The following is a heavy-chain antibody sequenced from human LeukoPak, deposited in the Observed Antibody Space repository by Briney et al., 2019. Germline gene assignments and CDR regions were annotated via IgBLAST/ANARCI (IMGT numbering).Heavy chain of an antibody. CDR2: MNPNSGNT. V-gene: IGHV1-8*01. CDR3: ARDYYDSNVALNY. D-gene: IGHD3-22*01. CDR1: GYTFTSYD. J-gene: IGHJ4*02. Sequence: ASVKVSCKASGYTFTSYDINWVRQATGQGLEWMGWMNPNSGNTGYAQKFQGRVTMTRNTSISTAYMELSSLRSEDTAVYYCARDYYDSNVALNYWGQGTLVTVSS.